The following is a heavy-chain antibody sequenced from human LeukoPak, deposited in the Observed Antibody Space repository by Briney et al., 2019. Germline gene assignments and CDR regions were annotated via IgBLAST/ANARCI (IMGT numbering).Heavy chain of an antibody. CDR3: ASGGTAVVMALTYYFDT. Sequence: SETLSLTCAVSGYSIISGYYWGWIRQPPGKGLEWIGSIYHTGSTYYNPSLQSRVTISLDSPKNQFSLKLTSVTAADTAVYYCASGGTAVVMALTYYFDTWGQGTPVTVSS. V-gene: IGHV4-38-2*01. CDR1: GYSIISGYY. D-gene: IGHD3-22*01. J-gene: IGHJ4*02. CDR2: IYHTGST.